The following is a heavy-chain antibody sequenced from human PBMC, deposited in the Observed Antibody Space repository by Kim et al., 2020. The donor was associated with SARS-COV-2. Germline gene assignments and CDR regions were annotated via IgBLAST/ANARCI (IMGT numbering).Heavy chain of an antibody. J-gene: IGHJ5*02. D-gene: IGHD6-6*01. CDR2: ISSSGSTI. CDR1: GFTFSDYY. Sequence: GGSLRLSCAASGFTFSDYYMSWIRQAPGKGLEWVSYISSSGSTIYYADSVKGRFTISRDNAKNSLYLQMNSLRGEDTAVYYCARVTGFSPDARLDVGWFDPWGQGTLVTVSS. V-gene: IGHV3-11*01. CDR3: ARVTGFSPDARLDVGWFDP.